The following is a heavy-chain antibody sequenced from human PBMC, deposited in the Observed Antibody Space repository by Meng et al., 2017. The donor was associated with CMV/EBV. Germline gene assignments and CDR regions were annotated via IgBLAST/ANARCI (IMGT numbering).Heavy chain of an antibody. CDR3: ADRDSYDNLDY. CDR1: ASSLTISGVD. V-gene: IGHV2-5*02. Sequence: QIPLTEAGSTAVHNTPTLTLTCTFSASSLTISGVDLRWVRQPPGKALEWIALINWDNDKSNNPHLKRRLTTINNTTKIRTVHIKTNRDPADATTYYYADRDSYDNLDYWGQGTLVTVSS. CDR2: INWDNDK. D-gene: IGHD5-18*01. J-gene: IGHJ4*02.